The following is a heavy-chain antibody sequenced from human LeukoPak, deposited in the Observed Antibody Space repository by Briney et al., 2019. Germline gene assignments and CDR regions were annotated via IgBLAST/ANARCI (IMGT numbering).Heavy chain of an antibody. J-gene: IGHJ4*02. V-gene: IGHV3-30-3*01. Sequence: GGSLRLSCAASGFTFSSYAMHWVRQAPGKGLEWVAVISYDGSNKYYADSVKGRFTISRDNSKNTLYLQMNSLRAEDTAVYYCARDGDYDFWRSPGGVDYWGQGTLVTASS. CDR2: ISYDGSNK. D-gene: IGHD3-3*01. CDR1: GFTFSSYA. CDR3: ARDGDYDFWRSPGGVDY.